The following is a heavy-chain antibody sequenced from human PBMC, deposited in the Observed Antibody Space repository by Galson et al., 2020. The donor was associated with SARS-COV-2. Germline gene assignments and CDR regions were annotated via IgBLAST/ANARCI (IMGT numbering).Heavy chain of an antibody. D-gene: IGHD1-26*01. Sequence: TGGSLRLSCAASGFTFSSYWMHWVRQAPGKGLVWVSRINSVGSSTSYADSVKGRFTISRDNAKNTLYLQMNRLRAEDTAVYYCARDQEQWELRGGSLAFDIWGQGTMVTVSS. J-gene: IGHJ3*02. CDR3: ARDQEQWELRGGSLAFDI. CDR1: GFTFSSYW. V-gene: IGHV3-74*01. CDR2: INSVGSST.